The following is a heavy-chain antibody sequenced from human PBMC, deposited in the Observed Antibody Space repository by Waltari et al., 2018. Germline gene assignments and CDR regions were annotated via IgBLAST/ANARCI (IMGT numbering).Heavy chain of an antibody. CDR3: ARSPDQPDSLDYYMDV. CDR1: GFSFSIDA. J-gene: IGHJ6*03. Sequence: EVQLVESGGGLVQPGGSLRLSCAASGFSFSIDAMQWVRQAPGKGLEYVSAISSNGVSTYYANSMKGRLSISRDNSKNTLYLQMGSLRAEDMAVYYCARSPDQPDSLDYYMDVWGKGTTVTVSS. CDR2: ISSNGVST. D-gene: IGHD2-21*01. V-gene: IGHV3-64*01.